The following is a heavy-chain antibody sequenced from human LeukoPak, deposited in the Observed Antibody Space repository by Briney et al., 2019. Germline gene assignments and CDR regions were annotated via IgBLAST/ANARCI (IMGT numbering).Heavy chain of an antibody. D-gene: IGHD6-19*01. CDR3: VRKSYSTGWWYFDY. CDR1: GGSISSGSYY. V-gene: IGHV4-61*02. J-gene: IGHJ4*02. Sequence: SQTLSLTCTVSGGSISSGSYYWSWIRQPAGKGLEWIGRIYTSGSTNYNPSLKSRVTISVDTSKNQFSLKLSSVTAADTAVYYCVRKSYSTGWWYFDYWGQGTLVTVSS. CDR2: IYTSGST.